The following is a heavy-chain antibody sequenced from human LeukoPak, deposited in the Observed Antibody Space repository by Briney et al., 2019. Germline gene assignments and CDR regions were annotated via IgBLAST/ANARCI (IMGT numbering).Heavy chain of an antibody. CDR1: GGSISSGGYY. CDR3: ARDGMIVGTFDY. Sequence: SETLSLTCTVSGGSISSGGYYWRWIRQHPGKGLEWIGYIYYSGSTYYNPSLKSRFTISVDTSKNQFSLKLSSVTAADTAVYYCARDGMIVGTFDYWGQGTLVTVSS. D-gene: IGHD3-22*01. J-gene: IGHJ4*02. CDR2: IYYSGST. V-gene: IGHV4-31*03.